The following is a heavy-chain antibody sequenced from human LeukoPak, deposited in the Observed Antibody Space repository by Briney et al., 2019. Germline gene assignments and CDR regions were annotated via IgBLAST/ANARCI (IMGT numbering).Heavy chain of an antibody. J-gene: IGHJ5*02. V-gene: IGHV1-69*13. CDR3: ARDNSVGDIAWWFDP. CDR2: IIASFGTA. Sequence: GASVKVSCKASGGTLSRYAISWVRQAPGQGLEWMGGIIASFGTANYAQKFQGRVTISADESSGTAYMELSSLRSEDTAVYYCARDNSVGDIAWWFDPWGQGTLVTVSS. D-gene: IGHD3-10*01. CDR1: GGTLSRYA.